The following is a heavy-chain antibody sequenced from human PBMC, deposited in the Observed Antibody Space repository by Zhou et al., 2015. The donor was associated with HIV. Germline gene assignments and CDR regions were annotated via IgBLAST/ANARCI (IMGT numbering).Heavy chain of an antibody. V-gene: IGHV1-18*01. D-gene: IGHD6-19*01. CDR1: GYTFTTFG. CDR2: ISTYNNNT. Sequence: QLVQSGACVRKPGASVKVSCKASGYTFTTFGISWVRQAPGQGLEWVGWISTYNNNTHSAQKFQGRVIMTTDTSTNTAFMELRSLRSDDTAVYYCAREYGSSGVYYFDYWGQGTLVTVSS. J-gene: IGHJ4*02. CDR3: AREYGSSGVYYFDY.